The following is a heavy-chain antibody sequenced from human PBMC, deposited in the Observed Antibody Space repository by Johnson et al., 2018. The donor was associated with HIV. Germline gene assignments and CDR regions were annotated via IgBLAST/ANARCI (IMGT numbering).Heavy chain of an antibody. CDR2: ISYDGSNK. Sequence: VESGRSLRLSCAASGFIFSDYYMSWIRQAPGKGLEWVAVISYDGSNKYYADSVKGRFTISRDNAKNSLYLHMNSLRADDTGLYYCVRGGRYRRDDAFDIWGQGTMVTVSS. V-gene: IGHV3-30*03. CDR3: VRGGRYRRDDAFDI. D-gene: IGHD1-1*01. J-gene: IGHJ3*02. CDR1: GFIFSDYY.